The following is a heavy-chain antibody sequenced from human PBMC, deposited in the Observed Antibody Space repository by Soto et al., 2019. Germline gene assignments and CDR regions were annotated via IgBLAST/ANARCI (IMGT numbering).Heavy chain of an antibody. J-gene: IGHJ4*02. CDR2: IYYSGST. CDR3: ARVSGSYPRLNFDY. V-gene: IGHV4-59*01. D-gene: IGHD1-26*01. CDR1: GGSISSYY. Sequence: SETLSLTCTVSGGSISSYYWSWIRQPPGKGLEWIGYIYYSGSTNYNPSLKSRVTISVDTSKNQLSLKLSSVTAADTAVYYCARVSGSYPRLNFDYWGKGTLVTVAS.